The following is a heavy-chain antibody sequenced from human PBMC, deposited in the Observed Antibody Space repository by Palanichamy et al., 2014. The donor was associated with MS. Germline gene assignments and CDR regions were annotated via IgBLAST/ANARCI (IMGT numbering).Heavy chain of an antibody. J-gene: IGHJ5*02. Sequence: QVQLQESGPGLVKPSETLSLTCAVSGYSISSGDFWDWIRQPSGKGLEWIGSISHSLNLYYNPSLRGRVSISMDASQNHFFLNLMSATAADTAVYYCARRPLSWFDPWGQGILVTVSS. CDR2: ISHSLNL. CDR3: ARRPLSWFDP. CDR1: GYSISSGDF. V-gene: IGHV4-38-2*01.